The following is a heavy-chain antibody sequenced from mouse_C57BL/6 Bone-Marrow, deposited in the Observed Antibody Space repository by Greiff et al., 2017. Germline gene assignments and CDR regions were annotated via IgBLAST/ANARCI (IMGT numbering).Heavy chain of an antibody. CDR3: ARWAPWFAY. J-gene: IGHJ3*01. CDR1: GYTFTSYW. Sequence: QVQLQQPGAELVKPGASVKLSCKASGYTFTSYWMQWVKQRPGQGLEWIGEIDPSDSYTNYNQKFKGKATLTVDTSSSTAYMQLSSLTSEDSAVYYCARWAPWFAYRGQGTLVTVSA. V-gene: IGHV1-50*01. CDR2: IDPSDSYT.